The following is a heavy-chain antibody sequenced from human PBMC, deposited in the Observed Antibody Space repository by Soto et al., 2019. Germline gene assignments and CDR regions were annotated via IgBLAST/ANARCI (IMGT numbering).Heavy chain of an antibody. CDR3: ARDVEFAY. Sequence: EVQLVESGGGLVQPGGSLRLSCTVSGFTVSSYYMSWVRQAPGKGLDWVSVIYSGGSTYYADSVKGRFTISRDNSKDTLYLQMNSLRAEDTAVYYCARDVEFAYWGQGTLVTVSS. CDR1: GFTVSSYY. CDR2: IYSGGST. J-gene: IGHJ4*02. V-gene: IGHV3-66*01.